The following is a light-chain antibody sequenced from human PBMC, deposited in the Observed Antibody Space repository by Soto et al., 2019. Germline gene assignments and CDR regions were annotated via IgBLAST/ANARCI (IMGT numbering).Light chain of an antibody. CDR2: AAS. Sequence: DIQMTQSPSTLSASVGDRVTISRRASQSISSRLAWYQQKPGKAPTLLIYAASTLQSGVPSRFSGSGFGTDFTLTISSLQAEDFASYYCQQLRSYPSTFGGGTKVDI. J-gene: IGKJ4*01. V-gene: IGKV1-9*01. CDR3: QQLRSYPST. CDR1: QSISSR.